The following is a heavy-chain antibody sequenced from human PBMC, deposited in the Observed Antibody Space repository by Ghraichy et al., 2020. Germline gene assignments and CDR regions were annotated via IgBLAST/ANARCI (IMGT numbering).Heavy chain of an antibody. CDR3: ARDWYRTFDI. CDR1: EFTFSTSW. J-gene: IGHJ3*02. D-gene: IGHD1-26*01. V-gene: IGHV3-7*03. CDR2: IKEDGSVK. Sequence: GSLRLSCAASEFTFSTSWMSWVRQAPGKGLEWVANIKEDGSVKYYADSVKGRFTISRDNTKNSQYLQMNSLRAEDTAVYYCARDWYRTFDIWGQGTMVTVSS.